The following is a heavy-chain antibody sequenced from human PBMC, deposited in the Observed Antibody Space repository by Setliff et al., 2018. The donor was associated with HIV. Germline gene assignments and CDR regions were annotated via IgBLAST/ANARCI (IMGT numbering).Heavy chain of an antibody. J-gene: IGHJ6*03. V-gene: IGHV1-69*05. CDR3: AREAYYYGSGSYYPPIYYYYYMDV. CDR2: IIPIFGTA. D-gene: IGHD3-10*01. Sequence: SVKVSCKASGGTFSSYAISWVRQAPGQGLEWMGGIIPIFGTANYAQKFQGRVTITTEESTSTAYMELSSLRSEDTSVYYCAREAYYYGSGSYYPPIYYYYYMDVWGKGTTVTVSS. CDR1: GGTFSSYA.